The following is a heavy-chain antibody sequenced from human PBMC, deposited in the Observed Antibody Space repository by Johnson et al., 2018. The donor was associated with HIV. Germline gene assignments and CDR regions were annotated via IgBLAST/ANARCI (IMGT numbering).Heavy chain of an antibody. Sequence: QVQLVESGGDLIKPGGSLRLSCAASNFTFKDYYMNWIRQAPGKGLEWISYISGSGFDTFYADSVKGRFTISRDNAKKSLYLQMSSLKAEDTALYYCAKGVGATTNDAFDIWGQGTMVTVSS. J-gene: IGHJ3*02. V-gene: IGHV3-11*01. D-gene: IGHD1-26*01. CDR2: ISGSGFDT. CDR1: NFTFKDYY. CDR3: AKGVGATTNDAFDI.